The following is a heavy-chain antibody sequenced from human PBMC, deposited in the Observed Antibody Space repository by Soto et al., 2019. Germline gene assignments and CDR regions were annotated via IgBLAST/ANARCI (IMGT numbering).Heavy chain of an antibody. D-gene: IGHD3-3*01. V-gene: IGHV4-34*01. CDR3: ARGDFWSGYWRYYYGMDV. J-gene: IGHJ6*02. CDR1: GGSFSGYY. Sequence: SETLSLTCAVYGGSFSGYYWSWIRQPPGKGLEWIGEINHSGSTNYNPSLKSRVTISVDTSKNQFSLKLSSVTAADTAVYYCARGDFWSGYWRYYYGMDVWGQGTTVTAP. CDR2: INHSGST.